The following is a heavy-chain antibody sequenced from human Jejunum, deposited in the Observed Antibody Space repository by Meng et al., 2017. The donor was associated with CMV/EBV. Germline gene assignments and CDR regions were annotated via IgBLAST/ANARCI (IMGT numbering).Heavy chain of an antibody. CDR1: RFPVSSSH. CDR2: IDSGGRT. Sequence: ASRFPVSSSHISWVRQAPGKGLEWFSVIDSGGRTYYTDSVKGRFTIFRDSSKNMLYLQMSSLRPEDTAVYYCARADYYGSGSLDYWGQGTLVTVSS. J-gene: IGHJ4*02. CDR3: ARADYYGSGSLDY. V-gene: IGHV3-66*02. D-gene: IGHD3-10*01.